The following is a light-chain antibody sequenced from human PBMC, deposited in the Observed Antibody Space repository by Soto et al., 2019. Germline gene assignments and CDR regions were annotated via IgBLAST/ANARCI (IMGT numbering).Light chain of an antibody. CDR3: QQYNSWPLT. Sequence: EIVLTQSPGTLSLSLGERATLSCRASQGVGSTYLAWYQQKPGQAPRLLIYSASSRATGVPTRISGSGSGTEFTLTISSLQSEDFAVYYCQQYNSWPLTFGGGTKVEIK. CDR2: SAS. CDR1: QGVGSTY. J-gene: IGKJ4*01. V-gene: IGKV3-20*01.